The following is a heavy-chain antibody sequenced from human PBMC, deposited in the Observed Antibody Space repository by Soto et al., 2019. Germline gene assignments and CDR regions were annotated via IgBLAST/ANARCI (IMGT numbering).Heavy chain of an antibody. CDR1: GGSISSYY. Sequence: SETLSLTCTVSGGSISSYYWSWIRQPPGKGLEWIGYIYYSGSTNYNPSLKSRVTISVDTSKNQFSLKLSSVTAADTAVYYCARHSLGDYDILTGYYKWYFDYWGQGTLVTVSS. V-gene: IGHV4-59*08. CDR2: IYYSGST. J-gene: IGHJ4*02. D-gene: IGHD3-9*01. CDR3: ARHSLGDYDILTGYYKWYFDY.